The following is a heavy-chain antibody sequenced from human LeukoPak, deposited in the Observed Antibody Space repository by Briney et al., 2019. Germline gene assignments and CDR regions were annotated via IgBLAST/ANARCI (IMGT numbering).Heavy chain of an antibody. CDR1: GYTFTSYG. CDR2: ISAYNGNT. CDR3: ARVSSLGVRDPRIAVAGTGGGHWLDP. J-gene: IGHJ5*02. Sequence: GASVKVSCKASGYTFTSYGISWVRQAPGQGLEWMGWISAYNGNTNYAQKLQGRVTMTTDTSTSTAYMELRSLRSDDTAVYYCARVSSLGVRDPRIAVAGTGGGHWLDPWGQGTLVTVSS. V-gene: IGHV1-18*01. D-gene: IGHD6-19*01.